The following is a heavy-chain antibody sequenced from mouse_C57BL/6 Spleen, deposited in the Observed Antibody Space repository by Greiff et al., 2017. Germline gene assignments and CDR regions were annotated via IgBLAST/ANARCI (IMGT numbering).Heavy chain of an antibody. Sequence: VQLQQSGPELVKPGASVKISCKASGYAFSSSWMNWVKQRPGQGLEWIGRIYPGDGDTNYNGKFKGKATLTADKSSSTAYLELSSLTSEDSAVYFCGGYDGIWFAYWGQGTLVTVSA. J-gene: IGHJ3*01. D-gene: IGHD2-2*01. CDR1: GYAFSSSW. CDR3: GGYDGIWFAY. V-gene: IGHV1-82*01. CDR2: IYPGDGDT.